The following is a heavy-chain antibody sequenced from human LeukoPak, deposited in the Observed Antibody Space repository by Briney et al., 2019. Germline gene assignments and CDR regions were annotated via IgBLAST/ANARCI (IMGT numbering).Heavy chain of an antibody. Sequence: GGSLRLSCAASGFTFSSYGMHWVRQAPGKGLEWVAVISYEGSNKSYAASVKGRFTISRDNSKNTLYLQMNSLRAEDTAVYYCAKSSYDILTGYTPGWGQGTLVTVSS. J-gene: IGHJ4*02. CDR2: ISYEGSNK. V-gene: IGHV3-30*18. CDR3: AKSSYDILTGYTPG. D-gene: IGHD3-9*01. CDR1: GFTFSSYG.